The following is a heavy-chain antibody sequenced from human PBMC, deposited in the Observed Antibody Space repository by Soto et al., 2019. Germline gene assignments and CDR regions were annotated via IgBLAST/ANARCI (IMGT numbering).Heavy chain of an antibody. J-gene: IGHJ5*02. D-gene: IGHD1-26*01. V-gene: IGHV4-59*01. CDR2: IYYSGKT. CDR3: AREIVGATTWFDP. CDR1: GGSISSYY. Sequence: QVQLQESGPGLVKPSETLSLTCTVSGGSISSYYWHWIRQPPGKGLEWIGYIYYSGKTNYNSSLTSRVXXSXDXXNNRFSLRLTSVTAADTAVYYCAREIVGATTWFDPWGQGNLVPVSS.